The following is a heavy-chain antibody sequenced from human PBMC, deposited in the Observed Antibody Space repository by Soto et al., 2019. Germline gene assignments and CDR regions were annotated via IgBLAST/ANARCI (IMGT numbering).Heavy chain of an antibody. Sequence: QVQLVESGGGVVQPGRSLRLSCAASGFTFSSYGMHWVRQAPGKELGWVAVISYDGSTKYYTDSVKGRFTISRDNSKNALYLQMNSLRAADTAVYYCAKENRWLADYGMDVWGQETTVTVSS. V-gene: IGHV3-30*18. CDR1: GFTFSSYG. CDR2: ISYDGSTK. J-gene: IGHJ6*02. CDR3: AKENRWLADYGMDV. D-gene: IGHD5-12*01.